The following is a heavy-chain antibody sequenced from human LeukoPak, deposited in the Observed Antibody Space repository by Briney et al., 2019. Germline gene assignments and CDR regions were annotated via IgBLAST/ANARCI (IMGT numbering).Heavy chain of an antibody. J-gene: IGHJ4*02. CDR3: VREGYLYGFHHGDYFDY. V-gene: IGHV3-7*01. CDR1: GVSFSTHL. D-gene: IGHD5-18*01. Sequence: GGALRLSCAASGVSFSTHLRRWVRHGPGKGLEWVANIKQDGSEKFYVYSVKGRFTISRDNAQNSLSLQMSSLRVEDTAVYYCVREGYLYGFHHGDYFDYWGPGTLVTVSS. CDR2: IKQDGSEK.